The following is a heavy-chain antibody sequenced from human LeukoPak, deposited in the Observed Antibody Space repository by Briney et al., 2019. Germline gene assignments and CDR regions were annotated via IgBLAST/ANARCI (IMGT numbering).Heavy chain of an antibody. CDR1: GGSFSGYY. J-gene: IGHJ5*02. V-gene: IGHV4-34*01. Sequence: SETLSLTCAVYGGSFSGYYWSWIRQPPGKGLEWIGEINHSGSTNYSPSLKSRVTISVDTSKNQFSLKLSSVTAADTAVYYCARSRITNWFDPWGQGTLVTVSS. CDR3: ARSRITNWFDP. CDR2: INHSGST. D-gene: IGHD3-3*01.